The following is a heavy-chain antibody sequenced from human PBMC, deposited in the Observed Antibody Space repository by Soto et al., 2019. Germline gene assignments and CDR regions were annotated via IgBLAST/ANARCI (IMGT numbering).Heavy chain of an antibody. CDR1: GGSISSYY. Sequence: LSLPCTVSGGSISSYYWSWIRQPPGKGLEWIGYIYYSGSTNYNPSLKSRVTISVDTSKNQFSLKLSSVTAADTAVYYCARVLLRWQDNWFDPWGQGTLVTVSS. V-gene: IGHV4-59*01. J-gene: IGHJ5*02. CDR3: ARVLLRWQDNWFDP. CDR2: IYYSGST. D-gene: IGHD4-17*01.